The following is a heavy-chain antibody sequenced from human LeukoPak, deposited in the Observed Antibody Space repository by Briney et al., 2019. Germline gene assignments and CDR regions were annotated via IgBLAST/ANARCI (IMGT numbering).Heavy chain of an antibody. CDR3: ARESAGIESYLDY. Sequence: PSETLSLTCAVSGGSISSNSYYWGWIRQPPGKGLEWIGSTYYSGSTYYNPSLKSRVTMSVDTSKNQFSLKLSSVTAADTAVYYCARESAGIESYLDYWGQGTLVTVSS. CDR2: TYYSGST. V-gene: IGHV4-39*07. J-gene: IGHJ4*02. D-gene: IGHD3-16*02. CDR1: GGSISSNSYY.